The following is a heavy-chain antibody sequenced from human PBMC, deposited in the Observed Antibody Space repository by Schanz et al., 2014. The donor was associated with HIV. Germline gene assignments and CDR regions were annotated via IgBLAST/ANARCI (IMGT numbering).Heavy chain of an antibody. CDR3: AKPEYDSSGNSQTHFDY. V-gene: IGHV3-23*04. D-gene: IGHD3-22*01. Sequence: MQLVESGGGVVQPGRSLRLSCTASGFTFRSYAMTWVRQAPGKGLEWVSSISESGGRSYYADSVNGRFTISRDNSKNTLYLQMTTLRTEDTAVYYCAKPEYDSSGNSQTHFDYWGQGTLVSVSS. J-gene: IGHJ4*02. CDR2: ISESGGRS. CDR1: GFTFRSYA.